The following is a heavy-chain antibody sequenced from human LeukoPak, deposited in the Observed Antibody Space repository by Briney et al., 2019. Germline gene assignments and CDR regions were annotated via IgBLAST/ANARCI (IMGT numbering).Heavy chain of an antibody. Sequence: GASVKVSCKASGFTFTSSAMQWVRQARGQRLEWIGWIVVGSGNTNYAQKFQGRVTMTEDTSTDTAYMELSSLRSEDTAIYYCTTGYSDSATYDYVRDVFHIWGQGTMVTISS. CDR3: TTGYSDSATYDYVRDVFHI. D-gene: IGHD3-10*02. V-gene: IGHV1-58*02. J-gene: IGHJ3*02. CDR1: GFTFTSSA. CDR2: IVVGSGNT.